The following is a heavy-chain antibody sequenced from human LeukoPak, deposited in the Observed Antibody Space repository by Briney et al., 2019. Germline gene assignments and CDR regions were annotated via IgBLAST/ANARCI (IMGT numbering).Heavy chain of an antibody. CDR3: ARGPPGCSSTSCYKYYYGMDV. D-gene: IGHD2-2*02. V-gene: IGHV1-69*13. CDR1: GGTFSSYA. J-gene: IGHJ6*02. CDR2: IIPIFGTA. Sequence: ASVKVSCKASGGTFSSYAISWVRQAPGQGLEWMGGIIPIFGTANYAQKFQGRVTITADESTSTAYMELSSLRSEDTAVYYCARGPPGCSSTSCYKYYYGMDVWGQGTRSPSP.